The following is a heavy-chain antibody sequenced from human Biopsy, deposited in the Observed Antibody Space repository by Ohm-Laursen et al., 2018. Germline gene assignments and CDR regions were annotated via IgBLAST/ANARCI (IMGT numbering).Heavy chain of an antibody. V-gene: IGHV3-11*01. CDR3: ARARDDFVVVPAAFFDF. Sequence: SLRLSCAATGFTFKNYAMNWVRQAPGKGLEWLSYISSSGATIKYADSVKGRFTISRDNAKNSLYLRMNSLRAEDTAVYFCARARDDFVVVPAAFFDFWGQGTLVTVSS. CDR2: ISSSGATI. D-gene: IGHD2-15*01. J-gene: IGHJ4*02. CDR1: GFTFKNYA.